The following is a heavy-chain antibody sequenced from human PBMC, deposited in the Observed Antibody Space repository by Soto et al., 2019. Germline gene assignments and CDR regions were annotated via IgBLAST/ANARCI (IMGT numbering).Heavy chain of an antibody. Sequence: EVHLVESGGDLVQPGGSLRLSCVTSGFNFNTYWMSWVRQAPGKGLEWVANMNHDGSLIYYLDSVKGRFTISRDNANNLLFLQMNSLRADDTAVYYCAKYSGSYSFENWGQGTLVTVSS. J-gene: IGHJ4*02. CDR2: MNHDGSLI. CDR3: AKYSGSYSFEN. V-gene: IGHV3-7*02. D-gene: IGHD1-26*01. CDR1: GFNFNTYW.